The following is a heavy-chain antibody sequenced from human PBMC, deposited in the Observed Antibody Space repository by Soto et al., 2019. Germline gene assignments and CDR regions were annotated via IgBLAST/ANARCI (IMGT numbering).Heavy chain of an antibody. J-gene: IGHJ4*02. V-gene: IGHV3-21*01. CDR1: GFTFSRVS. Sequence: GALRLSCEASGFTFSRVSMNWVRQVPGKGLEWVASISSGSSDTWYADSVKGRFIISRDNAQNSLFLQMNTLRPEDTAMYYCARGSAGHYNSGTLLDWGQGTLVTVSS. D-gene: IGHD3-10*01. CDR2: ISSGSSDT. CDR3: ARGSAGHYNSGTLLD.